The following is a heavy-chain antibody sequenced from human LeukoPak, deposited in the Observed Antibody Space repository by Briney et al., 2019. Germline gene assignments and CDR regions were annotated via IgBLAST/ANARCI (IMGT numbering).Heavy chain of an antibody. J-gene: IGHJ4*02. CDR2: IWYDGSNK. CDR3: AKDQSSSWYSAADY. Sequence: GGSLSLSCAASGFTFSSYGMHWVRQAPGKGLEWVAVIWYDGSNKYYADSVKGRFTISRDNSKNTLYLQMNSLRAEDTAVYYCAKDQSSSWYSAADYWGQGTLVTVSS. D-gene: IGHD6-13*01. CDR1: GFTFSSYG. V-gene: IGHV3-33*06.